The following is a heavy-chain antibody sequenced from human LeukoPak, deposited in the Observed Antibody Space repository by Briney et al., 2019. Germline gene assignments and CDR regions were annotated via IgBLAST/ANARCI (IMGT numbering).Heavy chain of an antibody. D-gene: IGHD5-18*01. CDR1: GGTFSSYA. Sequence: GASVTVSCKASGGTFSSYAISWVRQAPGQGLEWMGGIIPIFGTANYAQKFQGRVTITADKSTSTAYMELSSLRSEDTAVYYCATWGGYSYGYSNYYYYMDVWGKGTTVTVSS. V-gene: IGHV1-69*06. CDR2: IIPIFGTA. J-gene: IGHJ6*03. CDR3: ATWGGYSYGYSNYYYYMDV.